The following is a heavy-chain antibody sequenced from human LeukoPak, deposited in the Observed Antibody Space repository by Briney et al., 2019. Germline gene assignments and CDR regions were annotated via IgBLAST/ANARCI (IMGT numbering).Heavy chain of an antibody. V-gene: IGHV3-48*01. J-gene: IGHJ1*01. Sequence: GGSLRLSCAASELRFSSYSMNWVRQAPGKGLEWVSYISSSSSTIYYADSVKGRFTISRDNAKNSLYLQMNSLRAEDTAVYYCAREAYGDNAIEYFQHWGQGTLVTVSS. D-gene: IGHD4-17*01. CDR1: ELRFSSYS. CDR2: ISSSSSTI. CDR3: AREAYGDNAIEYFQH.